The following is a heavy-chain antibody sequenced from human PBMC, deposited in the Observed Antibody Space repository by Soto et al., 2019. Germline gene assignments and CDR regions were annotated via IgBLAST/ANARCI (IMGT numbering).Heavy chain of an antibody. CDR1: GFTFSSYG. D-gene: IGHD1-26*01. CDR2: IWYDGSNK. Sequence: QVQLVESGGGVVQPGRSLRLSCAASGFTFSSYGMHWVRQAPGKGLEWVAVIWYDGSNKYYADSVKGRFTISRDNSKNTLYLQMNSLRAEDTAVYYCARGWEWELHLDYWGQGTLVTVSS. V-gene: IGHV3-33*01. CDR3: ARGWEWELHLDY. J-gene: IGHJ4*02.